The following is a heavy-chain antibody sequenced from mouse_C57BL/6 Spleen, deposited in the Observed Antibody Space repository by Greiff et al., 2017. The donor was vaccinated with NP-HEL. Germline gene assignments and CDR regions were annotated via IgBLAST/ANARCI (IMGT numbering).Heavy chain of an antibody. D-gene: IGHD2-3*01. Sequence: VQLKESGAELARPGASVKMSCKASGYTFTSYTMHWVKQRPGQGLEWIGYINPSSGYTKYNQKFKDKATLTADKSSSTAYMQLSSLTSEDSAVYYCARPDGYYFDYWGQGTTLTVSS. CDR3: ARPDGYYFDY. CDR1: GYTFTSYT. CDR2: INPSSGYT. J-gene: IGHJ2*01. V-gene: IGHV1-4*01.